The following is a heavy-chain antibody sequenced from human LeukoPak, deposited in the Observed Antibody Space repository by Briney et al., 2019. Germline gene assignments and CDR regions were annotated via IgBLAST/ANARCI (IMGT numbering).Heavy chain of an antibody. V-gene: IGHV3-21*01. Sequence: GGSLSPSCAASGITFSSYSMNWVRQAPGKGLEWVSSISSASIHVYYADSVKGRFTISRDNAKNSLYLQMNSLRAEDTAVYYCARERCGSTSCPPDYWGQGTLVTVSS. CDR2: ISSASIHV. CDR3: ARERCGSTSCPPDY. CDR1: GITFSSYS. D-gene: IGHD2-2*01. J-gene: IGHJ4*02.